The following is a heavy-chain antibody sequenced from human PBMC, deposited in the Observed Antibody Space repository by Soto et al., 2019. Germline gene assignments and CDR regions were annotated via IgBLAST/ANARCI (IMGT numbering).Heavy chain of an antibody. CDR1: GYTFSNYG. J-gene: IGHJ5*02. CDR2: ISVYNGNT. CDR3: ARGASVVVVAATQSRFDP. Sequence: GASVKVSCKASGYTFSNYGIRWVRRAPGQGLEWMGWISVYNGNTKSAQKLPGRVTMTTDTSTSTAYMELSSLRSEDTAVYYCARGASVVVVAATQSRFDPWGQGTLVTVSS. V-gene: IGHV1-18*01. D-gene: IGHD2-15*01.